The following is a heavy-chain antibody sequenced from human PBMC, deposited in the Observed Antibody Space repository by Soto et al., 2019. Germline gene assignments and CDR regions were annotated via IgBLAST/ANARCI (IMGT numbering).Heavy chain of an antibody. CDR2: ISTYNGNT. CDR3: ARTIAVAGIGYYFDH. D-gene: IGHD6-19*01. V-gene: IGHV1-18*04. Sequence: ASVKVSCKASAYSFSTYAISWVRQAPGQGLEWLGRISTYNGNTNYAQILQGRVTLTTDTSTSTAFMELRSLRSDDTAVYYCARTIAVAGIGYYFDHWGQGTLVTVSS. CDR1: AYSFSTYA. J-gene: IGHJ4*02.